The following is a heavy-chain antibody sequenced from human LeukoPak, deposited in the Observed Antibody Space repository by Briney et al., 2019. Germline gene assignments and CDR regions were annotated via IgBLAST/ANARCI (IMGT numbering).Heavy chain of an antibody. Sequence: GESLKVSCKASGYTFTSYGISWVRQAPGQGLEWMGWISAYNGNTNYAQKLQGRVTMTTDTSTSTAYMELRSLRSDDTAVYYCARKVDVLRYFDWLSRADFDYWGQGTLVTVSS. CDR1: GYTFTSYG. J-gene: IGHJ4*02. CDR3: ARKVDVLRYFDWLSRADFDY. D-gene: IGHD3-9*01. CDR2: ISAYNGNT. V-gene: IGHV1-18*01.